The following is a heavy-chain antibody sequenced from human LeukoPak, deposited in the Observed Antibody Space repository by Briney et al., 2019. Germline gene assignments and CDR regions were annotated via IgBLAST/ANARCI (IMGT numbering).Heavy chain of an antibody. CDR3: ARAGVRGVIRTFDY. CDR1: GGSISSYY. V-gene: IGHV4-59*12. CDR2: IYYSGST. J-gene: IGHJ4*02. D-gene: IGHD3-10*01. Sequence: SETLSLTCTVSGGSISSYYWSWIRQPPGKGLEWIGYIYYSGSTNYKSSLKSRVTISVDTSKNQFSLKLSSVTAADTAVYYCARAGVRGVIRTFDYWGQGTLVTVSS.